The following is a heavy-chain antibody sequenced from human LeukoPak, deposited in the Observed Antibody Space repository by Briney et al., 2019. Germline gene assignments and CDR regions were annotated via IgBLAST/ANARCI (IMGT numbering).Heavy chain of an antibody. CDR3: ARHLGLYGSGSYSGYMDV. CDR2: IYPGDSDT. V-gene: IGHV5-51*01. D-gene: IGHD3-10*01. Sequence: GESLKISCKASGYSFTTHWIGWVRQMPGKGLEWMGIIYPGDSDTRYSPSLQGQVTISADKSTSTAYLQWSSLKASDTAMYYCARHLGLYGSGSYSGYMDVWGKGTTVTISS. J-gene: IGHJ6*03. CDR1: GYSFTTHW.